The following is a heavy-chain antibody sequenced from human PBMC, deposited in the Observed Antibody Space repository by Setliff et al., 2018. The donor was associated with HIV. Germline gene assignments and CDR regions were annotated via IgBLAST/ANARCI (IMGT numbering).Heavy chain of an antibody. CDR2: IYTSGSI. D-gene: IGHD2-2*01. V-gene: IGHV4-4*08. CDR1: GGSMSSYF. CDR3: VRAGYCSSASCYFSGWFDP. J-gene: IGHJ5*02. Sequence: SETLSLTCTVSGGSMSSYFWSWIRQSPGKGLEWIGYIYTSGSINYNPSLKSRVTISVDTSKNQFSLKLSSVTAADTAVYYCVRAGYCSSASCYFSGWFDPWGQGTLVTVSS.